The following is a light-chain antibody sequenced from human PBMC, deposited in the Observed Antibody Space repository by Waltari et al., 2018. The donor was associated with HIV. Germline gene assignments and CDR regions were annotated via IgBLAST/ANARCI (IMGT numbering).Light chain of an antibody. CDR3: SSYTSSSTLV. CDR2: DVS. J-gene: IGLJ3*02. CDR1: SSDVGGYNY. V-gene: IGLV2-14*03. Sequence: QVALTQPASVAGSPGQSITISCTGTSSDVGGYNYVSWYQQHPGKAPKLMIYDVSNRPSGVSNRFSGSKSGNTASLTLSGLQAEDEADYYCSSYTSSSTLVFGGGTKLTVL.